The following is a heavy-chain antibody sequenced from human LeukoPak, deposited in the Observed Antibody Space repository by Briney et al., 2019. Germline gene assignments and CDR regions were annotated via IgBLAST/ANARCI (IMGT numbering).Heavy chain of an antibody. CDR3: ARAVGPYDY. CDR1: GFIFSTYG. Sequence: GRSLRLSCAASGFIFSTYGIHWVRQAPGKGLEWVAVIWHDGSIKYYADSVKDRFTISRDNSKNTLYLQMNSLRAEDTGVYYCARAVGPYDYWGQGTLVTVS. CDR2: IWHDGSIK. J-gene: IGHJ4*02. V-gene: IGHV3-33*01.